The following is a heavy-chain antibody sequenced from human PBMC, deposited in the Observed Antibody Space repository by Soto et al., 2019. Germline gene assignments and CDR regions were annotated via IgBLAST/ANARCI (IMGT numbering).Heavy chain of an antibody. CDR2: ISDSGTPI. D-gene: IGHD2-15*01. Sequence: GGSLRLSCAASGFTFSTYSMNWVRQAPGKGLEWLAYISDSGTPIHYADSVKGRFTISRDNAKNSLFLQMNSLRDEDTAVYYSARDLSNSKWSYCYDFVGQGAQVAVSS. CDR3: ARDLSNSKWSYCYDF. CDR1: GFTFSTYS. J-gene: IGHJ4*01. V-gene: IGHV3-48*02.